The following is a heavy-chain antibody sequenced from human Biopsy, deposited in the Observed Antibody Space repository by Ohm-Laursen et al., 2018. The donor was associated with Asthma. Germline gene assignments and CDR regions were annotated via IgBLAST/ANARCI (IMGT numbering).Heavy chain of an antibody. J-gene: IGHJ4*02. CDR3: AREGVAGTHIED. Sequence: SLRLSCAASRFTYEMHCVRQAPGKGLEWVAVISYEGSRIYYADSVKGRFTISRDNSKNTLSLQMNSLTAEVTAVYYCAREGVAGTHIEDWGQGTLVTVPS. CDR1: RFTYE. D-gene: IGHD6-19*01. V-gene: IGHV3-30-3*01. CDR2: ISYEGSRI.